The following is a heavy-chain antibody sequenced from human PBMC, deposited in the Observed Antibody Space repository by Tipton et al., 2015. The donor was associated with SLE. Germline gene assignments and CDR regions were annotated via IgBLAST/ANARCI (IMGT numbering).Heavy chain of an antibody. Sequence: SLRLSCAASGFSFNNYAMTWFRPAPGKGLEWVSGIGGRGLSTYYADSVRGRFNISRDNSKNTLYLEMNSLRAEDTAIYYCVRYTGSYSRGYDYWGQGTLVTVSS. CDR2: IGGRGLST. CDR1: GFSFNNYA. D-gene: IGHD1-26*01. V-gene: IGHV3-23*01. CDR3: VRYTGSYSRGYDY. J-gene: IGHJ4*02.